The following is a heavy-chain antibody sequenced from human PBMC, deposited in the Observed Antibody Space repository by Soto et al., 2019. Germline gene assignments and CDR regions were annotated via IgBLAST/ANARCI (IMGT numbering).Heavy chain of an antibody. CDR3: ARLQGATVVTPLDY. Sequence: QVQLLESGPGLVKPSETLALTCTVAGGSISSYYWSWIRQPPGKGLEWIGYIYYSATTNYNPSLKVRYYITVDTSKNQFSLKLSSVAAAATAVYYCARLQGATVVTPLDYWGRGDQVTVSS. D-gene: IGHD4-17*01. CDR2: IYYSATT. CDR1: GGSISSYY. J-gene: IGHJ4*02. V-gene: IGHV4-59*08.